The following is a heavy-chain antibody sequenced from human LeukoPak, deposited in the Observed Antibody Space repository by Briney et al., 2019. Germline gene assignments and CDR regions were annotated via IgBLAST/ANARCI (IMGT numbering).Heavy chain of an antibody. CDR1: GGTFISYT. CDR2: IIPILGIA. V-gene: IGHV1-69*02. Sequence: ASVKVSFKASGGTFISYTISWVRQAPGQGLEWMGRIIPILGIANYAQKFQGRVTITADKSTSTAYMELSSLRSEDTAVYYCARLNYYGSGAPVWGQGTTVTVSS. D-gene: IGHD3-10*01. J-gene: IGHJ6*02. CDR3: ARLNYYGSGAPV.